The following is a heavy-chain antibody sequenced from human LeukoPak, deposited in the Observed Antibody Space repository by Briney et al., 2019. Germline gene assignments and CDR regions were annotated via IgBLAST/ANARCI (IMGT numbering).Heavy chain of an antibody. J-gene: IGHJ4*02. CDR3: ATGRRYYDILTGYYIQIHPFDY. Sequence: ASVKVSCKASRYTFTGYYMHWVRQAPGQGLEWMGWINPNSGGTNYAQKFQGRVTMTRDTSISTAYMELSRLRSDDTAVYYCATGRRYYDILTGYYIQIHPFDYWGQGTLVTVSS. CDR2: INPNSGGT. CDR1: RYTFTGYY. D-gene: IGHD3-9*01. V-gene: IGHV1-2*02.